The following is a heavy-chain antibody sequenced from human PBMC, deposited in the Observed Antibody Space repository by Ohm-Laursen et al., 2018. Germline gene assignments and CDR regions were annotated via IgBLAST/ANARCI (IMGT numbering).Heavy chain of an antibody. CDR2: IWYDGDNK. CDR1: GFTFSSYG. V-gene: IGHV3-33*01. CDR3: ARPMDY. J-gene: IGHJ4*02. Sequence: SLRLSCAASGFTFSSYGMHWVRQAPGKGLEWVAVIWYDGDNKYYADSVKGRFTISRDNAKNSLYLQMNSLRAEDTAVYYCARPMDYWGQGTLVTVSS.